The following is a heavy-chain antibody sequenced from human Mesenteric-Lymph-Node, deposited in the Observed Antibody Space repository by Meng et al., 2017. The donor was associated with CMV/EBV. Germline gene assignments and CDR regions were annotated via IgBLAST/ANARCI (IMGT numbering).Heavy chain of an antibody. D-gene: IGHD5-12*01. CDR2: INAGGGST. V-gene: IGHV3-23*01. J-gene: IGHJ4*02. Sequence: GESLKISCAASGFTFTSYAMSWVRQAPGKGLEWVSAINAGGGSTYYAASVKGRFTISRDNSKNTLYLQMNSLRAEDTAVYYCAKHSGYDPYYFDYWGQGTLVTVSS. CDR1: GFTFTSYA. CDR3: AKHSGYDPYYFDY.